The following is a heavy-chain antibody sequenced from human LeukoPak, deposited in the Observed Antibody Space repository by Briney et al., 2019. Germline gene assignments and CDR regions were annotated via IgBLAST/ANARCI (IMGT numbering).Heavy chain of an antibody. CDR2: INWNGGST. CDR1: GFTFSSYN. J-gene: IGHJ4*02. Sequence: GGSLRLSCAASGFTFSSYNMSWVRQAPGKGLEWVSGINWNGGSTGYADSVKGRFTISRDNAKNSLYLQMNSLRAEDTALYYCARDTYYYDSSGYPIYDYWGQGTLVTVSS. V-gene: IGHV3-20*04. D-gene: IGHD3-22*01. CDR3: ARDTYYYDSSGYPIYDY.